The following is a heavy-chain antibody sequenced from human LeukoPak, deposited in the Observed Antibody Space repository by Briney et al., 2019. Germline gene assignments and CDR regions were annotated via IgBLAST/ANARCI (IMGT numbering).Heavy chain of an antibody. Sequence: ASVKVSCKASGYTFTSYDINWVRQATGQGLEWMGWMNPNSGNTGYAQKFQGRVTITRNTSISTVYMELSSLRSEDTAVYYCARGLVVWHYYYYYMDVWGKGTTVTVSS. CDR1: GYTFTSYD. D-gene: IGHD2-8*01. CDR3: ARGLVVWHYYYYYMDV. CDR2: MNPNSGNT. V-gene: IGHV1-8*03. J-gene: IGHJ6*03.